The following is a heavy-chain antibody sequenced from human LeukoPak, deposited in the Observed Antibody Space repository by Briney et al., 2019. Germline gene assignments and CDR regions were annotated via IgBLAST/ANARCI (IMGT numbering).Heavy chain of an antibody. D-gene: IGHD2-15*01. V-gene: IGHV4-39*01. CDR3: ARHLSRSGGKPGCSLDC. CDR2: IYYSGTT. CDR1: GGSISSSSYY. Sequence: SETLSLTCTVSGGSISSSSYYWGWIRQPPGKGLEWIGRIYYSGTTYYNPSLKSRVTITVDTSKNQFSLKVISVTAADTAVYYCARHLSRSGGKPGCSLDCWGQGTLVTVSS. J-gene: IGHJ4*02.